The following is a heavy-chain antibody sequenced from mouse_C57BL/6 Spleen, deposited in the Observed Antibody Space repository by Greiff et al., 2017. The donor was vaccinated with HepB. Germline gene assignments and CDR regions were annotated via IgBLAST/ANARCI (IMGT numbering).Heavy chain of an antibody. CDR3: ARHEEGYYGSSYGAMDY. J-gene: IGHJ4*01. CDR1: GYTFTEYT. V-gene: IGHV1-62-2*01. CDR2: FYPGSGSI. Sequence: QVQLKESGAELVKPGASVKLSCKASGYTFTEYTIHWVKQRSGQGLEWIGWFYPGSGSIKYNEKFKDKATLTADKSSSTVYMELSRLTSEDSAVYFCARHEEGYYGSSYGAMDYWGQGTSVTVSS. D-gene: IGHD1-1*01.